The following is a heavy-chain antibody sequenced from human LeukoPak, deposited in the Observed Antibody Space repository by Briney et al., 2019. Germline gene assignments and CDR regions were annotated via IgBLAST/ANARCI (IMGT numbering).Heavy chain of an antibody. Sequence: SETLSLTCTVSGGSISSYYWSWIRQPPGKGLEWIGYIHYSGSTNYNPSLKSRVTISVDTSKNQFSLKLSSVTAADTAVYYCARDPGGRPAWFDYWGQGTLVTVSS. CDR2: IHYSGST. CDR3: ARDPGGRPAWFDY. J-gene: IGHJ4*02. V-gene: IGHV4-59*12. CDR1: GGSISSYY.